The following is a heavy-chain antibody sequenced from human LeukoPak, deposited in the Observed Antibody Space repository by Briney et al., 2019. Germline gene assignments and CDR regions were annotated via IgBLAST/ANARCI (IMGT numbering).Heavy chain of an antibody. J-gene: IGHJ4*02. D-gene: IGHD6-13*01. CDR2: ISYGGGST. Sequence: PGGSLRLSCAASGFTFHSYATAWVRQAPGKGLEWLSGISYGGGSTYYADSVKGRITISSDKSKNTLYLQMNSLRAEDTAVYYCAKTLMYSRDSFDYWGQGTLVTVSS. CDR1: GFTFHSYA. V-gene: IGHV3-23*01. CDR3: AKTLMYSRDSFDY.